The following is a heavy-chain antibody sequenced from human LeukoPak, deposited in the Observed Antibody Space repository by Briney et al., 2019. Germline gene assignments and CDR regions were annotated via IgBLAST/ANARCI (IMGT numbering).Heavy chain of an antibody. CDR1: GFTFDDFV. D-gene: IGHD3-16*01. CDR2: ISWDSDKI. V-gene: IGHV3-9*03. Sequence: GGSLRLSCAASGFTFDDFVMHWVRQAPGKGLEWVSGISWDSDKIAYADSVKGRFTISRDNTKNSLYLQMNSLRTEDMALYYCARARTHNFGLLNDGFDIWGQGTMVTVSS. CDR3: ARARTHNFGLLNDGFDI. J-gene: IGHJ3*02.